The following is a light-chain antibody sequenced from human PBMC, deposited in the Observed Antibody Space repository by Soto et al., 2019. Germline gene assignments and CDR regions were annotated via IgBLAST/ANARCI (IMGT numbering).Light chain of an antibody. Sequence: DIVMTQSPESLAVSLGEGATINCKSSQSILNTSNNKNHLAWYQQRPGQPPKLLIYWASTRESGVPDRFSGSASGTDFTLTISSLPAEDVAVYYCQQRRNLPWTFGPGTKVDIK. J-gene: IGKJ3*01. CDR1: QSILNTSNNKNH. V-gene: IGKV4-1*01. CDR2: WAS. CDR3: QQRRNLPWT.